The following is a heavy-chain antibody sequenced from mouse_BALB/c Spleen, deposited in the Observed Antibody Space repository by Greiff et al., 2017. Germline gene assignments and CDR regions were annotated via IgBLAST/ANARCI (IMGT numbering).Heavy chain of an antibody. V-gene: IGHV5-6-5*01. D-gene: IGHD2-4*01. Sequence: EVQLVESGGGLVKPGGSLKLSCAASGFTFSSYAMSWVRQTPEKRLEWVASISSGGSTYYPDSVKGRFTISRDNARNILYLQMSSLRSEDTAMYYCARGYYDYGFAYWGQGTLVTVSA. J-gene: IGHJ3*01. CDR1: GFTFSSYA. CDR3: ARGYYDYGFAY. CDR2: ISSGGST.